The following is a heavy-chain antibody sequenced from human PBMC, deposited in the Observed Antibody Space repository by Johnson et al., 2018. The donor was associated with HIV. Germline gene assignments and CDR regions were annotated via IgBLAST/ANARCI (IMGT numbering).Heavy chain of an antibody. V-gene: IGHV3-7*05. D-gene: IGHD5-12*01. CDR3: AKDTVDIVAKGAFDI. J-gene: IGHJ3*02. CDR1: GFTFNSYW. CDR2: IKQDGTEK. Sequence: VQLVESGGGLVQPGGSLRLSCAASGFTFNSYWMTWVRQAPGKGLEWVADIKQDGTEKYYLDSVKGRFTISRDNAKNSLYLQMNSLRAEDTALYYCAKDTVDIVAKGAFDIWGQGTMVTVSS.